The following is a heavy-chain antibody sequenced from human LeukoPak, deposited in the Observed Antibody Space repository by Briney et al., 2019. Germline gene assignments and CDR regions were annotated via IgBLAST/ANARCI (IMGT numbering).Heavy chain of an antibody. J-gene: IGHJ4*02. D-gene: IGHD3-22*01. CDR3: ARENYYDSSGYDY. V-gene: IGHV4-39*07. CDR1: GGSISSSSSY. CDR2: INHSGST. Sequence: SETLSLTCTVSGGSISSSSSYWGWIRQPPGKGLEWIGEINHSGSTNYNPSLKSRVTISVDTSKNQFSLKLSSVTAADTAVYYCARENYYDSSGYDYWGQGTLVTVSS.